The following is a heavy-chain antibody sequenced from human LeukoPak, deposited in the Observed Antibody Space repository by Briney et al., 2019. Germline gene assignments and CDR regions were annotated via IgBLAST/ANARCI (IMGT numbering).Heavy chain of an antibody. J-gene: IGHJ4*02. D-gene: IGHD6-13*01. V-gene: IGHV3-20*04. CDR3: ARARSLEAAAGDY. CDR1: GFTFDDYG. Sequence: GGSLRLSCGASGFTFDDYGMSWVRQAPGKGLEWVSGINWNGGSTGYADSVEGRFTISRDNAKNSLYLQMNSLRAEDTALYYCARARSLEAAAGDYWGQGTLVTVSS. CDR2: INWNGGST.